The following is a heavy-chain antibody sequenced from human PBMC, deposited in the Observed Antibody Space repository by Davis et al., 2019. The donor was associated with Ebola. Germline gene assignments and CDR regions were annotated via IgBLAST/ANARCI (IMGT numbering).Heavy chain of an antibody. CDR2: ISAYTGNT. J-gene: IGHJ4*02. D-gene: IGHD1-20*01. Sequence: AASVKVSCKASGGTFSSYAISWVRQAPGQGLEWMGWISAYTGNTNYAQKLQGRVTMTTDTSTSTAYMELRSLRSDDTAVYYCARDLGNWIPGYWGQGTLVTVSS. CDR1: GGTFSSYA. V-gene: IGHV1-18*01. CDR3: ARDLGNWIPGY.